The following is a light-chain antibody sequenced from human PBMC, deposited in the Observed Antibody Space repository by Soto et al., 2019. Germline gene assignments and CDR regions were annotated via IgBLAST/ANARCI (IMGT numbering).Light chain of an antibody. J-gene: IGKJ1*01. CDR3: QQYYSTLWT. CDR2: WAS. CDR1: QSILYSSNNKNY. Sequence: IVMTQSPDSLAVSLGERATINCKSSQSILYSSNNKNYLAWYQQRPGQPPKLLIYWASIRESGVPDRFSGSGSGTDFTLNISSLQAEDVAVYYCQQYYSTLWTFGQGTKVDI. V-gene: IGKV4-1*01.